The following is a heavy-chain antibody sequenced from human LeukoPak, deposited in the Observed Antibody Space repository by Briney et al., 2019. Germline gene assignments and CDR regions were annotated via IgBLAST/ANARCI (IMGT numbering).Heavy chain of an antibody. CDR3: ARDYRMTMLVD. Sequence: SETLSLTCTVSGYSISSGYYWGWIRQPPGKGLEWIGNIYPTGSTYYNPSLKSRVSISVDTSKNHFSLDLSSVTAADSAIYYCARDYRMTMLVDWGQGTLVTVSS. CDR1: GYSISSGYY. V-gene: IGHV4-38-2*02. CDR2: IYPTGST. J-gene: IGHJ4*02. D-gene: IGHD3-22*01.